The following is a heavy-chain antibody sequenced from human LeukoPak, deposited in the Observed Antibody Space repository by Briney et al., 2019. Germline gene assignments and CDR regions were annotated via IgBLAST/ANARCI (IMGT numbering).Heavy chain of an antibody. V-gene: IGHV4-61*01. CDR1: GGSVSSGSYY. CDR3: ARAHESSSWYSSSYWFDP. D-gene: IGHD6-13*01. J-gene: IGHJ5*02. Sequence: PSETLSLTCTVSGGSVSSGSYYWSWIRQPPGKGLEWIGYIYYSGSTNYNPSLKSRVTISVDTSKNQFSLKLSSVTAADTAVYYCARAHESSSWYSSSYWFDPWGQGTLVTVSS. CDR2: IYYSGST.